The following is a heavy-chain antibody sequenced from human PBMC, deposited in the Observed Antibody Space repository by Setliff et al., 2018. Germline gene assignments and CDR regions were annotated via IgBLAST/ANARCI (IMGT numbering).Heavy chain of an antibody. CDR3: LRLVRYCTKIACQATSGDEV. CDR2: YSPYNGKT. J-gene: IGHJ4*02. CDR1: GSTFTDSI. V-gene: IGHV1-18*01. Sequence: GASVKVSCKASGSTFTDSIVNWVRQAPGQGLEWVGWYSPYNGKTYSAQKFQDRITLTTDTSTNTGYLELRGLRSDDTAVYYCLRLVRYCTKIACQATSGDEVWGLGTLVTVSS. D-gene: IGHD2-8*01.